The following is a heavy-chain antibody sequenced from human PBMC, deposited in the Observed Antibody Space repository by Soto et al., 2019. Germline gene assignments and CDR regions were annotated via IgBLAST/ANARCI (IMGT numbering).Heavy chain of an antibody. Sequence: SETLSLTCTVSGGSVSSSGNYWSWIRQLPGKGLEWIGYIYYSGSTYYNPSLRSRVTMSVDTSKNQFSLKLSSVTAADTAVYYCARDWDYSLDYWGQGTLVTVS. CDR3: ARDWDYSLDY. D-gene: IGHD4-4*01. J-gene: IGHJ4*02. V-gene: IGHV4-31*03. CDR2: IYYSGST. CDR1: GGSVSSSGNY.